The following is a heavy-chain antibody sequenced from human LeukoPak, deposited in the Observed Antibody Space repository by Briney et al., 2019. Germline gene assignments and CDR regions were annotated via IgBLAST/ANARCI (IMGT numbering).Heavy chain of an antibody. J-gene: IGHJ4*02. CDR3: ASLPFTHDSPLDY. CDR1: GGSISSSSYY. V-gene: IGHV4-39*01. CDR2: IYYSGST. D-gene: IGHD1-14*01. Sequence: TPSETLSLTCTVSGGSISSSSYYWGWIRQPPGKGLEWIGSIYYSGSTYYNPSLKSRVTISVDTSKNQFSLKLSSVTAADTAVYYCASLPFTHDSPLDYWGQGTLVTVSS.